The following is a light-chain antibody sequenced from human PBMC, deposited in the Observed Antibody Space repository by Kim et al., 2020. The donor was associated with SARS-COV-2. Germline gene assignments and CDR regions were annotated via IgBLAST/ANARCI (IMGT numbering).Light chain of an antibody. CDR1: QTVTTT. CDR2: SAA. CDR3: QQDYSFPFT. J-gene: IGKJ4*01. Sequence: ASVGDRVSITCRASQTVTTTLNWYQQKPGKAPALMIYSAARLKTGVPSRFSGSGSGTDFTLTIRSLKPEDSATYYCQQDYSFPFTFGGGTKVDIK. V-gene: IGKV1-39*01.